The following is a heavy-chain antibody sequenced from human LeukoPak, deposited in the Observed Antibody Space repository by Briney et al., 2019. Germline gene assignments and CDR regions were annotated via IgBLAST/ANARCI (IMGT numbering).Heavy chain of an antibody. V-gene: IGHV4-38-2*02. CDR3: ASSSNWGLPGMDV. D-gene: IGHD7-27*01. CDR2: IYHSGST. CDR1: GYSISSGYY. J-gene: IGHJ6*03. Sequence: SETLSLTCTVSGYSISSGYYWDWIRQPPGKGLEWIGSIYHSGSTYYNPSLESRVTISVDTSKNHFSLKLSSVTAADTAVYYCASSSNWGLPGMDVWGKGTTVTVSS.